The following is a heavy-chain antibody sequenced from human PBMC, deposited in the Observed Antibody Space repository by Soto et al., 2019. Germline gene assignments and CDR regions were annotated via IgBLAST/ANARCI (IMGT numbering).Heavy chain of an antibody. V-gene: IGHV2-5*02. CDR1: GFSLTTSGVG. CDR2: IYWDDDK. D-gene: IGHD3-3*01. Sequence: QITLNESGPPVVRPTETLTLTCRFSGFSLTTSGVGVGWIRQSPGKAPEWLALIYWDDDKRYSASLKSRLTITKDTSKKQVDLTVSDLDPTDTATYYCAHRVLRTVFGLVTTTAIYFDFWGQGTPVAVSS. CDR3: AHRVLRTVFGLVTTTAIYFDF. J-gene: IGHJ4*02.